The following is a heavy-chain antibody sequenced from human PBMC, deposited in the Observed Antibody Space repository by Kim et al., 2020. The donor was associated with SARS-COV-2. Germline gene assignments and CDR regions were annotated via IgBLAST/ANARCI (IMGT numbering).Heavy chain of an antibody. CDR3: ARVEWVCSGGSCSPYFDY. Sequence: SVKVSCKASGGTFSSYAISWVRQAPGQGLEWMGRIIPILGIANYAQKFQGRVTITADKSTSTAYMELSSLRSEDTAVYYCARVEWVCSGGSCSPYFDYWGQGTLVTVSS. J-gene: IGHJ4*02. CDR2: IIPILGIA. CDR1: GGTFSSYA. D-gene: IGHD2-15*01. V-gene: IGHV1-69*04.